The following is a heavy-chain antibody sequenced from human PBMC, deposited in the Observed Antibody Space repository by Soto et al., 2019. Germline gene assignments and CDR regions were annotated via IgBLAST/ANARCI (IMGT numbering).Heavy chain of an antibody. CDR1: GYTFTSYG. J-gene: IGHJ5*02. Sequence: GASVKVSCTASGYTFTSYGSSWVRQAPGQGIEWMGWISGYTGNTNYAQKVQGRVTLTTDTSTSTAYMELTSLTPDDTAVYYCARDERGSGSYFGRLNWFDPRGQGTLVTVSS. D-gene: IGHD3-10*01. CDR2: ISGYTGNT. CDR3: ARDERGSGSYFGRLNWFDP. V-gene: IGHV1-18*01.